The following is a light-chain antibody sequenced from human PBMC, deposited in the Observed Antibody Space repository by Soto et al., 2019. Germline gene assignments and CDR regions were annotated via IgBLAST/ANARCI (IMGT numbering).Light chain of an antibody. Sequence: QSVVTQPPSASGTPGQRVTIACSGSSSNIGRNTVHWYQQLPGTTPKLLIYSNDQRPSAVPDRFSGSKSGSSASLAISGLQSEDEADYYCAAWDDSLNGVVFGGGTKLTVL. CDR1: SSNIGRNT. V-gene: IGLV1-44*01. J-gene: IGLJ2*01. CDR2: SND. CDR3: AAWDDSLNGVV.